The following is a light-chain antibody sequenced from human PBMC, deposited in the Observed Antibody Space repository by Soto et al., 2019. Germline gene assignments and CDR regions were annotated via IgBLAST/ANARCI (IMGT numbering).Light chain of an antibody. J-gene: IGKJ2*01. V-gene: IGKV1-5*03. Sequence: DIQMTQSPSTLSASVGDRVTITCRASQSISSWLAWYQQKPGKAPNLLIYKASSLESGVPSRFSGSGSGTEFTLTIGSLQPYDFATYYCQQYNSNPYTFGQGTEVEI. CDR2: KAS. CDR3: QQYNSNPYT. CDR1: QSISSW.